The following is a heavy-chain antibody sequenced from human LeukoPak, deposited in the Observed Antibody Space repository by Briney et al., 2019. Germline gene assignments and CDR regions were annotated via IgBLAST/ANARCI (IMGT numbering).Heavy chain of an antibody. D-gene: IGHD3-22*01. J-gene: IGHJ4*02. CDR3: ARASPSGYAY. CDR2: ISHTSDAI. Sequence: PGGSLRLSCAASGFTFSTYGMDWVRQAPGKGLEWVSYISHTSDAIYYPDSVKGRFTISRDNAKNSLYLQMNSLRDEDTAVYYCARASPSGYAYWGQGTLVTVSS. V-gene: IGHV3-48*02. CDR1: GFTFSTYG.